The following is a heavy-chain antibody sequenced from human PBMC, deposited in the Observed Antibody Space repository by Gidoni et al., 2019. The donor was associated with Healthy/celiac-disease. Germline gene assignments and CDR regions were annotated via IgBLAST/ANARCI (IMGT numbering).Heavy chain of an antibody. D-gene: IGHD3-3*01. CDR3: AKDIHHPSDFWSGYSGGGYYYGMDV. J-gene: IGHJ6*02. CDR1: GFPFAHFA. Sequence: EVQLVESGGGLVQPGRSLRLPCAASGFPFAHFAMHWSRTAPGKGVEWVSGISWNSGSIGYADSVKGRFTISRDNAKNSLYLQMNSLRAEDTALYYCAKDIHHPSDFWSGYSGGGYYYGMDVWGQGTTVTVSS. CDR2: ISWNSGSI. V-gene: IGHV3-9*01.